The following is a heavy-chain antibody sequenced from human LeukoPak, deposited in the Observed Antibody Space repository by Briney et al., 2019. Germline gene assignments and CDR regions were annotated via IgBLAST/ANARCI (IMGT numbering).Heavy chain of an antibody. CDR2: IKQDGSEK. CDR1: LFTPSGYW. V-gene: IGHV3-7*01. J-gene: IGHJ4*02. CDR3: ARWDILTGYHSGYY. Sequence: GGSLRLSCAASLFTPSGYWTSSVRQAPRRGVEWVANIKQDGSEKYYVDSLKGRFTISRDNTKNSLYLQMNSMRAEDTAVYYCARWDILTGYHSGYYWGQGTLVTVSS. D-gene: IGHD3-9*01.